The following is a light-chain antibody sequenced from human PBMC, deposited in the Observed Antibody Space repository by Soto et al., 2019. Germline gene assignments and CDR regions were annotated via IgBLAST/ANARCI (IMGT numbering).Light chain of an antibody. CDR2: AAS. CDR3: QQVESYPST. Sequence: DIQLTQSPSFLSASVGDRAAITCRASLDTRSYLAWYQQKPGRAPKLLIYAASTLQSGVPSRFSGSGSGTDFTLTISSLQPEDFATYFCQQVESYPSTFGGGTKVDIK. J-gene: IGKJ4*01. V-gene: IGKV1-9*01. CDR1: LDTRSY.